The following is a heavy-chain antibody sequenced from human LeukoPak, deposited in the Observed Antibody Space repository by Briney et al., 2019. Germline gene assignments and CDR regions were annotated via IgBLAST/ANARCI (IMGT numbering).Heavy chain of an antibody. J-gene: IGHJ4*02. CDR2: IYTSGST. V-gene: IGHV4-4*09. Sequence: PSETLSLSCTASGCTISSYYMRWIRQPPGKGLEWIGYIYTSGSTNYNASLKSRVTISVDTTTKHISLKQSTVSAADTTVYYCAGHDGDGYNQGLDYRGQGTLVTVSS. CDR1: GCTISSYY. CDR3: AGHDGDGYNQGLDY. D-gene: IGHD5-24*01.